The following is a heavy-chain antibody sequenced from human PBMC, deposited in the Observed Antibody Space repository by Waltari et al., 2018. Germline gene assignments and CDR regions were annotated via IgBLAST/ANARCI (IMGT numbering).Heavy chain of an antibody. CDR1: GLTLSTCW. CDR2: IKEDGSAK. V-gene: IGHV3-7*01. CDR3: ARDSSGNDY. D-gene: IGHD1-26*01. Sequence: EVQAGESGGGLVQLGGSRTIYGAASGLTLSTCWMSWFRQAPGKGLEWVANIKEDGSAKYYIDSVRGRFTISRDNAKNSLYLQMNSLRVDDTAMYYCARDSSGNDYWGQGTLVTVS. J-gene: IGHJ4*02.